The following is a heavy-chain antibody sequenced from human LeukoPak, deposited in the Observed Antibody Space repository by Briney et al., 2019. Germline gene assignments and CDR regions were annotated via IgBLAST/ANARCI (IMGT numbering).Heavy chain of an antibody. CDR3: TKSYTGSYPTLDY. J-gene: IGHJ4*02. Sequence: SETLSPACTVSGGSIISDYWSWVRQPPGKTLEWIGYAYFSGTTNYNPSLKSRVTISIDTSKTQFSLNLSSVTAADTAVYYCTKSYTGSYPTLDYWGQGILVTVSS. V-gene: IGHV4-59*01. D-gene: IGHD1-26*01. CDR1: GGSIISDY. CDR2: AYFSGTT.